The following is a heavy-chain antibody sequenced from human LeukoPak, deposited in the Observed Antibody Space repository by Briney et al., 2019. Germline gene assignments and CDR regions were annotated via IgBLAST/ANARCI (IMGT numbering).Heavy chain of an antibody. D-gene: IGHD3-3*01. J-gene: IGHJ4*02. CDR1: GGSISSGGYY. Sequence: SQTLSLTCTVSGGSISSGGYYWSWIRQHPGKGLEWIGYIYYSGSTYYNPSLKSRVTISVDTSKNQFSLKLSSVTAADTAVYYCALGLDFWSGYYRFDYWGQGTLVTVSS. V-gene: IGHV4-31*03. CDR3: ALGLDFWSGYYRFDY. CDR2: IYYSGST.